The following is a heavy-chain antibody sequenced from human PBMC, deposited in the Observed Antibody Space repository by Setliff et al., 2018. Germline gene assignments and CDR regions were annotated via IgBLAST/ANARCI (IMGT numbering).Heavy chain of an antibody. Sequence: GESLKISCKDPGYLFSISWIGWVRQMPGKGLDWMGLIYAGDSGNIRYSPSFQGQVTISVDTSINTAYLQWSTLQASDTAMYYCVRPSAGYSRPFDVWGQGTMVTVSS. J-gene: IGHJ3*01. CDR1: GYLFSISW. D-gene: IGHD2-15*01. CDR2: IYAGDSGNI. V-gene: IGHV5-51*01. CDR3: VRPSAGYSRPFDV.